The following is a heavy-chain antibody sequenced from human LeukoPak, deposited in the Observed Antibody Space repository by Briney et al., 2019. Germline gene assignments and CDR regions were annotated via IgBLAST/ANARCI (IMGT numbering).Heavy chain of an antibody. D-gene: IGHD5-18*01. CDR3: ARDRDGYSYGLSSPFDY. CDR2: ISAYNGNT. J-gene: IGHJ4*02. V-gene: IGHV1-18*01. Sequence: ASVKVSCKASGYTFTSYGISWVRQAPGQGLEWMGWISAYNGNTNYAQKLQGRVTMTTDTSTSTAYMELRSLRSGDTAVYYCARDRDGYSYGLSSPFDYWGQGTLVTVSS. CDR1: GYTFTSYG.